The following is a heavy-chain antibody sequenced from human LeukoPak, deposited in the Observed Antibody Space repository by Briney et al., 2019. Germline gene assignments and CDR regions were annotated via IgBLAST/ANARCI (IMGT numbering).Heavy chain of an antibody. Sequence: PSQTLSLTCTVSGGSISSGGYYWSWIRQPPGKGLEWIGYIYHSGSTYYNPSLKSRVTISVDRSKNQFSLKLSSVTAADTAVYYCARDGDIVVVPAALVRDAFDIWGQGTMVTVSS. V-gene: IGHV4-30-2*01. CDR3: ARDGDIVVVPAALVRDAFDI. J-gene: IGHJ3*02. D-gene: IGHD2-2*01. CDR1: GGSISSGGYY. CDR2: IYHSGST.